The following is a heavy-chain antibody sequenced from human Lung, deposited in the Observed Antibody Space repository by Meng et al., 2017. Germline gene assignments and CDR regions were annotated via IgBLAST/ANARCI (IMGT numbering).Heavy chain of an antibody. V-gene: IGHV1-2*06. CDR1: LYNFPHYC. Sequence: SVTVSRQPSLYNFPHYCLHWLRRPPGQCLEWMGRMDPKSGDTHYAQSFQGRVTMTGDTPISTAYMELSELRSGDTAMYYCVRDEDISATGKLFGDYWGQGTLVTVSS. CDR3: VRDEDISATGKLFGDY. J-gene: IGHJ4*02. D-gene: IGHD6-13*01. CDR2: MDPKSGDT.